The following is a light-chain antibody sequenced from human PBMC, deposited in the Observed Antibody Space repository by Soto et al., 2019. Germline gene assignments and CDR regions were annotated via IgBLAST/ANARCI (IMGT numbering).Light chain of an antibody. CDR1: QSISSW. CDR3: QQYHSSWT. CDR2: DAS. Sequence: DIQVTQSASPLSASVCDRVTITCRASQSISSWLAWYQQKPGKAPKILIYDASTLQSGVPSRFSGSGSGTEFTLTISSLQPEDFATYYCQQYHSSWTFGQGTKVDIK. J-gene: IGKJ1*01. V-gene: IGKV1-5*01.